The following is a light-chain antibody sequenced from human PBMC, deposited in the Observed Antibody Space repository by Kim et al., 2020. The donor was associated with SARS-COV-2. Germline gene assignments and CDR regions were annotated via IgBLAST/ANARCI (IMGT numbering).Light chain of an antibody. V-gene: IGKV3-15*01. CDR3: QQYNDWPPWT. J-gene: IGKJ1*01. Sequence: SPGERVILSCRASQSIGTNVAWYQQKPGQAPRLLIHGASTRATGVPARFSGSGSGTEFTLIVSSLQSVDSAIYYCQQYNDWPPWTFGQGTKVEIK. CDR2: GAS. CDR1: QSIGTN.